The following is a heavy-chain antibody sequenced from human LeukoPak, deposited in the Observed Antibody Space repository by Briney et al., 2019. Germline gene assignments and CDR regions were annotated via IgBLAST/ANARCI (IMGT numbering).Heavy chain of an antibody. V-gene: IGHV3-66*01. CDR3: AREVWIRGSYFDY. D-gene: IGHD3-16*01. CDR2: IHSGVAT. J-gene: IGHJ4*02. Sequence: GGSLRLSCEASGISVSSNYMSWVRQAPGKGLEWVSVIHSGVATYYADSVRGRFTISRDEAKNTLYLQMSNLRAEDTAVYYCAREVWIRGSYFDYWGQGTLGTVSS. CDR1: GISVSSNY.